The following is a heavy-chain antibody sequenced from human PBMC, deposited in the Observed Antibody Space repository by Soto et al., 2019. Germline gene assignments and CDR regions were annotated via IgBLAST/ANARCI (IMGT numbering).Heavy chain of an antibody. D-gene: IGHD2-15*01. CDR2: INHSGST. Sequence: SETLSLTCAVYGGSFSGYYWSWIRQPPGKGLEWIGEINHSGSTNYNPSLKSRVTISVDTSKNQFSLKLSSVTAADTAVYYCASKKLSSTNWFYPWSQGTLVTVS. V-gene: IGHV4-34*01. J-gene: IGHJ5*02. CDR1: GGSFSGYY. CDR3: ASKKLSSTNWFYP.